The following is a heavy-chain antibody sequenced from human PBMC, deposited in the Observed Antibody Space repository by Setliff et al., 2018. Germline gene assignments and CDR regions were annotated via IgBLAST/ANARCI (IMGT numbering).Heavy chain of an antibody. CDR1: GGSISSGTYY. CDR3: ARFPLRVSMVPI. CDR2: IYTTGIT. J-gene: IGHJ3*02. V-gene: IGHV4-61*02. D-gene: IGHD3-10*01. Sequence: SETLSLTCTVSGGSISSGTYYWTWIRQPAGQGLEWIGRIYTTGITNYNASLKSRITISVDPSKNLFSLKLNSVTAADTAVYYCARFPLRVSMVPIWGQGTTVTVSS.